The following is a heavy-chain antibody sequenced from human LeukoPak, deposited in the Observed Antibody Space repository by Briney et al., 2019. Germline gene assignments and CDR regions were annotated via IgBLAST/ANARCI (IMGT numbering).Heavy chain of an antibody. CDR2: IGGDSGRI. D-gene: IGHD3-10*01. CDR3: AKAGADFYNWFDP. Sequence: QAGGSLRLSCAASGFTFSNYAITWVRQAPGKGLEWVSTIGGDSGRINYAGSVKGRFTISRDNSKNTLYLRMNSLRAEDTAVYYCAKAGADFYNWFDPWGQGTLVTVSS. CDR1: GFTFSNYA. J-gene: IGHJ5*02. V-gene: IGHV3-23*01.